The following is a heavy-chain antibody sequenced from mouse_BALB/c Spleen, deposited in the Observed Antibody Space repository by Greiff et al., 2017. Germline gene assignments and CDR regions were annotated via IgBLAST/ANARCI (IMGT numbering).Heavy chain of an antibody. CDR2: IWGDGST. Sequence: VQLQESGPGLVAPSQSLSITCTVSGFSLTGYGVNWVRQPPGKGLEWLGMIWGDGSTDYNSALKSRLSISKDNSKSQVFLKMNSLQTDDTARYYCAREKDYRSAWFAYWGQGTLVTVSA. CDR3: AREKDYRSAWFAY. D-gene: IGHD2-14*01. CDR1: GFSLTGYG. V-gene: IGHV2-6-7*01. J-gene: IGHJ3*01.